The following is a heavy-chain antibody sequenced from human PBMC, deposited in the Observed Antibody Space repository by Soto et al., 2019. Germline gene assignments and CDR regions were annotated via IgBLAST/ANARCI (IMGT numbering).Heavy chain of an antibody. D-gene: IGHD2-15*01. CDR3: ARSPGDIFNFYFDY. V-gene: IGHV3-30*03. CDR1: GFTFSDYE. CDR2: ISYDGGHK. J-gene: IGHJ4*02. Sequence: VGSLRLSCAASGFTFSDYEMNWVRQAPGKGLEWVAVISYDGGHKYYADSVKGRFTISRDNSKNTLYLQMNSLRPEDTAMYYCARSPGDIFNFYFDYWGQGSLVTVSS.